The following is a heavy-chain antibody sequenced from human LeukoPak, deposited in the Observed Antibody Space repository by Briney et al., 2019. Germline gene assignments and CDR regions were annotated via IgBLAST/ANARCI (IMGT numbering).Heavy chain of an antibody. Sequence: PGRSLRLSCAASGFTFSSYAMHWVRQAPGKGLEWVAVISYDGSNKYYADSVKGRFTISRDNSKNTLYLQMNSLRAEDTAVYYCAKGSYDSSGYFDWGQGTLVTVSS. CDR2: ISYDGSNK. CDR3: AKGSYDSSGYFD. J-gene: IGHJ4*02. D-gene: IGHD3-22*01. V-gene: IGHV3-30*04. CDR1: GFTFSSYA.